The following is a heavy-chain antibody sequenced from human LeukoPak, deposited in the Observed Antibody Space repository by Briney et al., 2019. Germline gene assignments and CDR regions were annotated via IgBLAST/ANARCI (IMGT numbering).Heavy chain of an antibody. Sequence: SETLSLTCTVSGGSISSSNCYWGWIRQPPGKGLEWIGSIYFSGGTYYNASLKSRVTMSVDTSKNQFSLKLSSVTAADTAVYYCARQTGSGLFSLPGGQGTLVTVSS. J-gene: IGHJ4*02. CDR2: IYFSGGT. CDR3: ARQTGSGLFSLP. V-gene: IGHV4-39*01. D-gene: IGHD3-10*01. CDR1: GGSISSSNCY.